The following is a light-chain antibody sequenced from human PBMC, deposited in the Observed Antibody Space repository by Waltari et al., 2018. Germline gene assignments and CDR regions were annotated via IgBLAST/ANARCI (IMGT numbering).Light chain of an antibody. J-gene: IGKJ1*01. CDR1: QSVSSSY. CDR2: GAS. CDR3: QQYGSFRWT. V-gene: IGKV3-20*01. Sequence: EIVLTQSPGTLSLSPGERATLSCRASQSVSSSYLAWYQQKPGQAPRLLINGASSRAIGIPDRVSGSGSGTDFTLTISRLEPEDFAVYYCQQYGSFRWTFGQGTRVEIK.